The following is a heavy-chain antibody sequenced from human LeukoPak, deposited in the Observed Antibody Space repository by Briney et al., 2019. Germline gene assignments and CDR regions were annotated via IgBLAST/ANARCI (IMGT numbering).Heavy chain of an antibody. CDR1: GGTFSSYA. D-gene: IGHD6-19*01. J-gene: IGHJ4*02. Sequence: VASVKVSCKASGGTFSSYAISWVRQAPGQGLEWMGGIIPIFGTANYAQKFQGRVTITTDESTSTAYMELSSLRSEDTAVYYCASSYSSGRVDYWGQGTLVTVSP. CDR3: ASSYSSGRVDY. CDR2: IIPIFGTA. V-gene: IGHV1-69*05.